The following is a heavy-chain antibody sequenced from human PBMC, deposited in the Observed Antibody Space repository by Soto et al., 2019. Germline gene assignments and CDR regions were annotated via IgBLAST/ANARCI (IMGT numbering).Heavy chain of an antibody. Sequence: QVQLVQSGAEVKKPGSSVKVSCKASGGTFSSYAISWVRQAPGQGLEWMGGIIPIFGTANYAQKFQGRVTITADESTSTDYMELSSLRSEDTAVYYCARSIVVVPAATFYYYYGMDVWGQGTTVTVSS. J-gene: IGHJ6*02. D-gene: IGHD2-2*01. CDR2: IIPIFGTA. CDR1: GGTFSSYA. CDR3: ARSIVVVPAATFYYYYGMDV. V-gene: IGHV1-69*01.